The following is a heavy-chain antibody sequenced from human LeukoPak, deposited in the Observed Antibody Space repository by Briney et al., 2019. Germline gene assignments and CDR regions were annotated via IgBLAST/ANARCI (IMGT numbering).Heavy chain of an antibody. CDR3: ARVSEYSSGWYFAYYYYGMDV. J-gene: IGHJ6*02. V-gene: IGHV1-18*01. D-gene: IGHD6-19*01. Sequence: ASVKVSCKASGYTFTSYGISWVRQAPGQGLEWMGWISAYNGNTNYAQKLQGRVTMTTDTSTSPAYMELRSLRSDDTAVYYCARVSEYSSGWYFAYYYYGMDVWGQGTTVTVSS. CDR2: ISAYNGNT. CDR1: GYTFTSYG.